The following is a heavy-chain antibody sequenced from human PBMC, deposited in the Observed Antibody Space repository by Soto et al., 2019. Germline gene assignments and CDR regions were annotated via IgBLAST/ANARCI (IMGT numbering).Heavy chain of an antibody. CDR3: AKHSGDWYYYYSFNY. D-gene: IGHD6-19*01. V-gene: IGHV3-23*01. Sequence: GGSLRLSCAASGFTFSSYAMSWVRQAPGKGLEWVSAISGSGGSTYYADSVKGRFTISRDNSKNTLYLQMNSLRAEDTAVYYCAKHSGDWYYYYSFNYWGQGTLVTVSS. CDR2: ISGSGGST. J-gene: IGHJ4*02. CDR1: GFTFSSYA.